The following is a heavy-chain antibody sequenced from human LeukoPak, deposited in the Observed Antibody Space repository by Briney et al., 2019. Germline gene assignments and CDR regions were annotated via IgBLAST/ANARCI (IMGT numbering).Heavy chain of an antibody. J-gene: IGHJ4*02. CDR2: IIPILGIV. D-gene: IGHD3-10*01. CDR1: GGTFSRYA. V-gene: IGHV1-69*04. CDR3: ARSDGLWFGELLSPWGDY. Sequence: GSSVKVSCKASGGTFSRYAITWVRQAPGQGLEWMARIIPILGIVNYAQKFQGRVTITADKSTSTAFMELSSLRSEDTAVYYCARSDGLWFGELLSPWGDYWGQGTLVTVSS.